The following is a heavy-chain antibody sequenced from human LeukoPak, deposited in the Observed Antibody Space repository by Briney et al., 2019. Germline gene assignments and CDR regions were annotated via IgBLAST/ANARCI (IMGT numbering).Heavy chain of an antibody. CDR1: GFTFSNAW. J-gene: IGHJ2*01. Sequence: GGSLRLSCAASGFTFSNAWMSWVRQAPGKGLEWVGRIKSETDGGTTDYAAPVKGRFTISRDDSKNTLYLQMNSLKTEDTAVYYCTTVAYSSGWYSVWYFDLWGRGTLVTVSS. V-gene: IGHV3-15*01. D-gene: IGHD6-19*01. CDR2: IKSETDGGTT. CDR3: TTVAYSSGWYSVWYFDL.